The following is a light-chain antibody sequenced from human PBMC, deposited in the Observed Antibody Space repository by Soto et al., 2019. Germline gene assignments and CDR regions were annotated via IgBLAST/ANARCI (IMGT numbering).Light chain of an antibody. V-gene: IGKV3-15*01. J-gene: IGKJ4*01. Sequence: EIVMTQFPATLSVSPGERATLSCRASQSVSSNLAWYQQKPGQAPRLLIYGASTRATGIPARFSGSGSGTEFTLTISSLHSEDFAVYYCQQYNNWLTVGGGVKVDI. CDR2: GAS. CDR1: QSVSSN. CDR3: QQYNNWLT.